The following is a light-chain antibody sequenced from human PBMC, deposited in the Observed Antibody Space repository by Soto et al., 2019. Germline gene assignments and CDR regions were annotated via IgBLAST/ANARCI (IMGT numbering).Light chain of an antibody. J-gene: IGKJ1*01. V-gene: IGKV3-15*01. CDR3: QQYNNWPRWT. Sequence: EIVMTQSPATLSVSPGERATLSCRASQSVSSNLAWYQQKPGQAPRLLIYGASTLATGIPARFRGSGSETEFTLTISSLQSEDFAVYYCQQYNNWPRWTFGQGTKVEIK. CDR1: QSVSSN. CDR2: GAS.